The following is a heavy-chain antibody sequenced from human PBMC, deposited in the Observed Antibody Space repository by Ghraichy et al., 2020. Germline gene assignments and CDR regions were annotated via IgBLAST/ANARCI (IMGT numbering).Heavy chain of an antibody. V-gene: IGHV3-11*01. J-gene: IGHJ4*02. CDR1: GFTFSDYY. D-gene: IGHD3-3*01. Sequence: GGSLRLSCAASGFTFSDYYMSWIRQAPGKGLEWVSYISSSGSTIYYADSVKGRFTISRDNTKNSLYLQMNSLRAEDTAVYYCARALPADTNYDFWSGLSSGLGYYFDYWGQGTLVTVSS. CDR2: ISSSGSTI. CDR3: ARALPADTNYDFWSGLSSGLGYYFDY.